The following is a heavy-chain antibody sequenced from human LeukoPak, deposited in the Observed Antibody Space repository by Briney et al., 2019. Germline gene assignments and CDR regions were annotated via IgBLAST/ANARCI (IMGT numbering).Heavy chain of an antibody. CDR2: ISSSGSTI. J-gene: IGHJ6*02. V-gene: IGHV3-48*03. Sequence: PGGSLRLSCAASGFTFSSYEVNWVRQAPGKGLEWVSYISSSGSTIYYADSVKGRFTISRDNAKNSLYLQMNSLRAEDTAVYYCAREYSSSPRYYYYGMDVWGQGTTVTVSS. D-gene: IGHD6-6*01. CDR1: GFTFSSYE. CDR3: AREYSSSPRYYYYGMDV.